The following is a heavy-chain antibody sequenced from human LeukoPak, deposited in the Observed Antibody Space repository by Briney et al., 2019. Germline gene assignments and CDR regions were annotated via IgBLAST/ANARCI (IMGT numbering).Heavy chain of an antibody. Sequence: SETLSLTCAVSGGSISSSNWWSWVRQPPGKGLEWIGEIYHSGSTNYNPSLKSRVTISVDKSKNQFSLKLSSVTAADTAVYYCARHGSYDFWSGSIRYWGQGTLVTVSS. CDR3: ARHGSYDFWSGSIRY. CDR2: IYHSGST. J-gene: IGHJ4*02. CDR1: GGSISSSNW. D-gene: IGHD3-3*01. V-gene: IGHV4-4*02.